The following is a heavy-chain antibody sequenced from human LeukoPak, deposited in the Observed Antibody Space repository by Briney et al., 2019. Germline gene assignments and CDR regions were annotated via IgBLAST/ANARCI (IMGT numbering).Heavy chain of an antibody. J-gene: IGHJ5*02. CDR1: GYTFTSNY. V-gene: IGHV1-46*01. D-gene: IGHD6-13*01. CDR2: ISPSGGST. CDR3: ARALSRAAAGSWFDP. Sequence: GASVKVSCKAFGYTFTSNYMHWVRQAPGQGLEWMGVISPSGGSTSYAQKFQGRVTMTRDMSTSTVYMELSSLRSEDTAVYYCARALSRAAAGSWFDPWGQGTLVTVSS.